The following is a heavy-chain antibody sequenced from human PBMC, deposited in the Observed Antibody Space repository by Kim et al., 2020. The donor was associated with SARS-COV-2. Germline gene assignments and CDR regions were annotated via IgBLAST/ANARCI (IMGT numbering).Heavy chain of an antibody. Sequence: GGSLRLSCAASGFTFDDYAMHWVRQAPGKGLEWVSGISWNSGSIGYADSVKGRFTISRDNAKNSLYLQMNSLRAEDTALYYCAKDIGDGYNKDNWFDPWGQGTLVTVSS. D-gene: IGHD5-12*01. CDR1: GFTFDDYA. V-gene: IGHV3-9*01. CDR2: ISWNSGSI. J-gene: IGHJ5*02. CDR3: AKDIGDGYNKDNWFDP.